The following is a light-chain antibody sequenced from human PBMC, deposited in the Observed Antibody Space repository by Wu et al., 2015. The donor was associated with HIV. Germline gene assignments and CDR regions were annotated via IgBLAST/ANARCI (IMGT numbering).Light chain of an antibody. V-gene: IGKV3-15*01. CDR3: QQYNNWPRT. CDR1: QLIINN. J-gene: IGKJ1*01. Sequence: EILMTQFVDTLSGSPGETVSLSCRASQLIINNLAWYQHKPGQAPRLLIYGASTRATGIPARFSGSGSGKEFTLTISSLQSEDVAVYYCQQYNNWPRTFGQGTKVEIK. CDR2: GAS.